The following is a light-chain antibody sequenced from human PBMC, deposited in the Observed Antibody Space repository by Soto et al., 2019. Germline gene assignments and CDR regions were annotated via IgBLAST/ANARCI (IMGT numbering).Light chain of an antibody. CDR2: DAS. CDR3: QQRSNWLT. J-gene: IGKJ4*01. CDR1: QSVSSY. Sequence: EIVLTQSPAPLSLSPGERATLSCRSSQSVSSYLAWYQQKPGQAPRLLIYDASNSATGIPARFSGSGSGTDFTLTISSLKPEDFAVYYCQQRSNWLTFGGGTKVGIK. V-gene: IGKV3-11*01.